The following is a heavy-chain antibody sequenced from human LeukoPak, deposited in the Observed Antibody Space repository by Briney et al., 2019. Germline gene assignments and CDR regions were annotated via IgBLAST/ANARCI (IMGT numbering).Heavy chain of an antibody. CDR3: ARFKSLRYFDY. D-gene: IGHD3-9*01. CDR1: GFTFSNYA. V-gene: IGHV3-66*01. Sequence: GGSLRLSCAASGFTFSNYAMHWVRQAPGKGLEWVSVIYSGGSTYYADSVKGRFTISRDNSKNTLYLQMNSLRAEDTAVYYCARFKSLRYFDYWGQGTLVTVSS. J-gene: IGHJ4*02. CDR2: IYSGGST.